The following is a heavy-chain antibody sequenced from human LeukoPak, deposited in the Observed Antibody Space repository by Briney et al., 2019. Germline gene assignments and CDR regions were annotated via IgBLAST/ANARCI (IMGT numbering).Heavy chain of an antibody. Sequence: GGSLRLSCAASGFTFSRNGMHWVRQAPGKGLEWVAVISYDGSKKYYADSVKGRFTISRDNSKNTLYLQMNSLRTEDTAVYYCARESGGNTPYYFDYWGQGTLVTVSS. CDR3: ARESGGNTPYYFDY. CDR2: ISYDGSKK. V-gene: IGHV3-30*03. CDR1: GFTFSRNG. D-gene: IGHD2-2*02. J-gene: IGHJ4*02.